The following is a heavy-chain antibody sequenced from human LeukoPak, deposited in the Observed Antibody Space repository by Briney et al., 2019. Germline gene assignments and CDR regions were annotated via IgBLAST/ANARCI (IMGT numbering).Heavy chain of an antibody. Sequence: ASVKVSCKASGYTLTNYAIHWVRQAPGQRLEWMGWFNSDTGNTEYSQKFQGRASITRATSANTSYMELNRLRPEDTAVFYCVRGGPNKSGWTLDYWGQGTLVTVSS. D-gene: IGHD6-19*01. CDR2: FNSDTGNT. J-gene: IGHJ4*02. CDR3: VRGGPNKSGWTLDY. CDR1: GYTLTNYA. V-gene: IGHV1-3*01.